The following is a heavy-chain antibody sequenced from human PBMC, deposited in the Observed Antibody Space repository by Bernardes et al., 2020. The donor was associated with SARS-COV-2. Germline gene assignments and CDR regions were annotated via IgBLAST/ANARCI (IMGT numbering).Heavy chain of an antibody. Sequence: SETLSLTCAVYGGSFSGYYWSWIRQPPGKGLEWIGEINHSGSTNYNPSLKSRVTISVDTSKNQFSLKLSSVTAADTAVYYCARGRRNSGSYYEDWGQGTLVTVSS. D-gene: IGHD1-26*01. CDR2: INHSGST. CDR3: ARGRRNSGSYYED. CDR1: GGSFSGYY. J-gene: IGHJ4*02. V-gene: IGHV4-34*01.